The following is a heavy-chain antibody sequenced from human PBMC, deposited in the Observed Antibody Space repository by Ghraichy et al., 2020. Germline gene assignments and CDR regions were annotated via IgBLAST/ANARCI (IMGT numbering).Heavy chain of an antibody. Sequence: LSLTCAASGFTFSSYSMNWVRQAPGKGLEWVSYISSSSSTIYYADSVKGRFTISRDNAKNSLYLQMNSLRAEDTAVYYCARDYYDFWSGHILYDAFDIWGQGTMVTVSS. CDR3: ARDYYDFWSGHILYDAFDI. CDR2: ISSSSSTI. CDR1: GFTFSSYS. V-gene: IGHV3-48*04. D-gene: IGHD3-3*01. J-gene: IGHJ3*02.